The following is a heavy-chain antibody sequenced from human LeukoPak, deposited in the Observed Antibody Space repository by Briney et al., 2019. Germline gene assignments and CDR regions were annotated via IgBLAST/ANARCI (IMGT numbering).Heavy chain of an antibody. CDR1: GDSISPYY. CDR2: IYYSGST. Sequence: SETLSLTCTVSGDSISPYYWSWIRQPPGKGLEWIGYIYYSGSTNYNPSLKSRVTISVDTSKNQFSLKLSSVTAADTAVYYCARGGYYDRQVRFDPWGQGTLVTVSS. D-gene: IGHD3-22*01. V-gene: IGHV4-59*01. CDR3: ARGGYYDRQVRFDP. J-gene: IGHJ5*02.